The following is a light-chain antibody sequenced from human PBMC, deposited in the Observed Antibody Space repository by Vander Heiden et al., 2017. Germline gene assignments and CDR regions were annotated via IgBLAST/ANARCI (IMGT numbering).Light chain of an antibody. V-gene: IGKV3-15*01. Sequence: EMVMTQSPATLSVSPGERATLSCRASQSVSSNLAWYQQKPGQAPRLLIYAASTRATAIPARFSGSGPGTDFTLTISSLQSEDFAVYYCQQDDNWPQTFGQGTKVEIK. J-gene: IGKJ1*01. CDR1: QSVSSN. CDR3: QQDDNWPQT. CDR2: AAS.